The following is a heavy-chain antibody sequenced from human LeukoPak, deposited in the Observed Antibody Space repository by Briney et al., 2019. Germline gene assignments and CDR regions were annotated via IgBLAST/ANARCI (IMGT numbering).Heavy chain of an antibody. J-gene: IGHJ3*02. D-gene: IGHD3-22*01. CDR3: ASADHYDSSGFGLDAFDI. CDR2: INHSGST. CDR1: GGSFSGYY. V-gene: IGHV4-34*01. Sequence: PSETLSLTCAVYGGSFSGYYWSWIRQPPGKGLEWIGEINHSGSTNYNPSLKSRVTISVDTSKNQFSLRLSSVTAADTAVYYCASADHYDSSGFGLDAFDIWGQGTMVTVSS.